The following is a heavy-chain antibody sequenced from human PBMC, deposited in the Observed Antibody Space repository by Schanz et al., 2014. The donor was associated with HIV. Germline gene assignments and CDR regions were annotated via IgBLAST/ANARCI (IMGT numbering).Heavy chain of an antibody. Sequence: EVQLVESGGVVVQPGGSLRLSCAASGFRFRSYWMSWIRQAPGKGLEWVANIKEDGIEKYYVDSVKGRFTISRDNAKNSLYLNMYSLRAEDTAVYFCAKSNGGDTAVVQYYFDYWGQGTLVSVSS. V-gene: IGHV3-7*01. D-gene: IGHD5-18*01. CDR1: GFRFRSYW. CDR3: AKSNGGDTAVVQYYFDY. J-gene: IGHJ4*02. CDR2: IKEDGIEK.